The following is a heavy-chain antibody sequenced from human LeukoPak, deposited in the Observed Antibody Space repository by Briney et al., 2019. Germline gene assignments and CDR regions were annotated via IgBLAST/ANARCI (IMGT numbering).Heavy chain of an antibody. CDR1: GFIFTDYG. Sequence: GGSLRLSCAASGFIFTDYGMHWVRQAPGKGLEWVSYISSSGSTIYYADSVKGRFTISRDNAKNSLYLQMNSLRAEDTAVYYCARIYDSSDYWGQGTLVTVSS. V-gene: IGHV3-48*04. J-gene: IGHJ4*02. D-gene: IGHD3-22*01. CDR3: ARIYDSSDY. CDR2: ISSSGSTI.